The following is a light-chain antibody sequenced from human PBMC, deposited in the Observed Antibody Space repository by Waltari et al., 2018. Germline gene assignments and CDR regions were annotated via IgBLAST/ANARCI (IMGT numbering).Light chain of an antibody. CDR1: QSINSN. CDR3: QQYNNGPPET. V-gene: IGKV3-15*01. CDR2: EAS. Sequence: IVMTQSPATLSVSPREGATLSCRASQSINSNVAWFQQKPGQSPRLLIYEASTRATGVPARFSGIGSGTDFTLTLSSLQSEDSATYYCQQYNNGPPETFGQGTKVEIK. J-gene: IGKJ1*01.